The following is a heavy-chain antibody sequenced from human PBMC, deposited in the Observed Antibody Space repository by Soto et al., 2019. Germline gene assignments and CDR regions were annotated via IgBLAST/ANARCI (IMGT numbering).Heavy chain of an antibody. CDR2: INSDGTST. CDR1: GFSFSTSW. V-gene: IGHV3-74*01. J-gene: IGHJ4*02. Sequence: EVQLVESGGGLVQPGGSLRLSCAASGFSFSTSWMHWVRQGPGKGLVWVSRINSDGTSTSYADSVKGRFTISRDNAKNTLYRKMGSLGVEDTAVDYGWSRSHDYWGRGTLVPVSS. CDR3: WSRSHDY.